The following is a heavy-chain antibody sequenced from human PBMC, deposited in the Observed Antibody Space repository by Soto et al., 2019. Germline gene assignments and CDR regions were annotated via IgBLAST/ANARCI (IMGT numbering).Heavy chain of an antibody. CDR3: ARAMVRGGYYFDY. CDR2: INPNSGGT. V-gene: IGHV1-2*04. D-gene: IGHD3-10*01. J-gene: IGHJ4*02. CDR1: GYTFTGYY. Sequence: QVQLVQSGAEVKKPGASVKVSCKASGYTFTGYYMHWXXXXXXXXXEWMGWINPNSGGTNYAQKFQGWVTMTRDTSISTAYMELSRLRSDDTAVYYCARAMVRGGYYFDYWGQGTLVTVSS.